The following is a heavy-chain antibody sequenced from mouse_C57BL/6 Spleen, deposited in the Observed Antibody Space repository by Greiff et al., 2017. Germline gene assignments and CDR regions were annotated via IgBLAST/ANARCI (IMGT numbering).Heavy chain of an antibody. D-gene: IGHD1-1*01. J-gene: IGHJ3*01. CDR3: ASPFITTVVEGFAY. CDR1: GYTFTSYW. V-gene: IGHV1-59*01. Sequence: QVQLQQPGAELVRPGTSVKLSCKASGYTFTSYWMHWVKQRPGQGLEWIGVIDPSDSYTNYNQKFKGKATLTVVTSSSTAYMQLSSLTSEDSAVYYCASPFITTVVEGFAYWGQGTLVTVSA. CDR2: IDPSDSYT.